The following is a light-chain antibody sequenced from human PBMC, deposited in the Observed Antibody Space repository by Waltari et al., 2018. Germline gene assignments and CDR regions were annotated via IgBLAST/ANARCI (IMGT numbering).Light chain of an antibody. J-gene: IGLJ2*01. Sequence: QSVLTQPPSVSGAPGQRVTISCAGKSSNIGARYDVNWYQKLPGTAPKLLIYANNNRPSGVPDRFSGSKSGTSASLAITGLQAEDEADYYCQSYDISLSGVIFGGGTKLTVL. CDR1: SSNIGARYD. CDR3: QSYDISLSGVI. CDR2: ANN. V-gene: IGLV1-40*01.